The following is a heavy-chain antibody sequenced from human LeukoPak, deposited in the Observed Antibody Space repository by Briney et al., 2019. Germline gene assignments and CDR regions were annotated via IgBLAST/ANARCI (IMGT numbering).Heavy chain of an antibody. CDR1: GYTFTGYY. D-gene: IGHD2-2*02. Sequence: ASVKVSCKASGYTFTGYYMHLVRQAPGQGLEWMGWINPNSGGTNYAQKFQGRVTMTRDTSISTAYMELSRLRSDDTAVYYCASRIVVVPAAISPSDDAFDIWGQGTMVTVSS. CDR3: ASRIVVVPAAISPSDDAFDI. CDR2: INPNSGGT. J-gene: IGHJ3*02. V-gene: IGHV1-2*02.